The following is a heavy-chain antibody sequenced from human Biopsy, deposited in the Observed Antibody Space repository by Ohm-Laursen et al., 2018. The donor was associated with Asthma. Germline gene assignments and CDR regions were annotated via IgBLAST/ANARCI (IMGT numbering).Heavy chain of an antibody. V-gene: IGHV1-2*06. D-gene: IGHD6-13*01. CDR1: GYTFIGCP. CDR2: INPNSGGT. Sequence: SVKVSCKASGYTFIGCPIHWMRQAPGQGLEWMGRINPNSGGTNYAQKFQGRVTMTRDTSISTAYMEVSRLRSDDTAAYYCARGQKSAGDRWFDPWGQGTLVTVSS. CDR3: ARGQKSAGDRWFDP. J-gene: IGHJ5*02.